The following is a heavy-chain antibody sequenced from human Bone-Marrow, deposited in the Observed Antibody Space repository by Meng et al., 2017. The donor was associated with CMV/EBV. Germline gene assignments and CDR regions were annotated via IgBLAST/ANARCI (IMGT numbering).Heavy chain of an antibody. V-gene: IGHV5-51*01. CDR1: GYSFTSYW. CDR3: PTGGAIGY. J-gene: IGHJ4*02. Sequence: KVSCKGSGYSFTSYWIGWVRQMPGKGLEWMGSIYPGDSDTRYSPSCQGKVTITADNSISTAYLQWSSLKASDTAMYYGPTGGAIGYWGQGTLATVSS. CDR2: IYPGDSDT. D-gene: IGHD3-16*01.